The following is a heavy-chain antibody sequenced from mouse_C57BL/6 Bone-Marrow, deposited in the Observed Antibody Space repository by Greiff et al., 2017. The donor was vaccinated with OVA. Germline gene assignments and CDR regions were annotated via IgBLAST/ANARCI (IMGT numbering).Heavy chain of an antibody. Sequence: VQLQQSGPGLVQPSQSLSITCTVSGFSLTSYGVHWVRQSPGKGLEWLGVIWSGGSTDYNAAFISRLSISKDNSKSQVFFKMNSLQADDTAIYYCARNSYDGYYGYFDVWGTGTTVTVSS. CDR1: GFSLTSYG. CDR3: ARNSYDGYYGYFDV. J-gene: IGHJ1*03. D-gene: IGHD2-3*01. CDR2: IWSGGST. V-gene: IGHV2-2*01.